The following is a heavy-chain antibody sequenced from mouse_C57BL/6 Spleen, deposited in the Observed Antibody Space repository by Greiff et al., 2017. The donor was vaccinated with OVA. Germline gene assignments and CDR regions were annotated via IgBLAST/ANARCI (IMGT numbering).Heavy chain of an antibody. CDR1: GFTFSSYA. CDR3: TRENYSNPLYFEV. D-gene: IGHD2-5*01. Sequence: EVMLVESGAGLVKPGGSLKLSCAASGFTFSSYAMSWVRQTPEKRLEWVAYISSGGDYIYYADTVKGRFTIYRDNARNTLYLQRSRLKAEYTAMYYCTRENYSNPLYFEVWGTGTTVTVSS. V-gene: IGHV5-9-1*02. CDR2: ISSGGDYI. J-gene: IGHJ1*03.